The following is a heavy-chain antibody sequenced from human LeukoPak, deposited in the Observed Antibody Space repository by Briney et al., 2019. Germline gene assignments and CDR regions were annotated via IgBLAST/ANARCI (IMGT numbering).Heavy chain of an antibody. Sequence: GGSLRLSCAASGFTFGGYWMSWVRQAPGKGLEWVANIKEDGSKKNYVDSVKGRFTISRDNAKNSLHLQMNSLRAEDTAVYYCARRYFDLWGRGTLVTVSS. J-gene: IGHJ2*01. V-gene: IGHV3-7*05. CDR1: GFTFGGYW. CDR3: ARRYFDL. CDR2: IKEDGSKK.